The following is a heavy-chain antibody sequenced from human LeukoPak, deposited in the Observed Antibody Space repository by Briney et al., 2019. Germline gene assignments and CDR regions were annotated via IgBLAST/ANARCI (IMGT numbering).Heavy chain of an antibody. J-gene: IGHJ5*02. D-gene: IGHD3-10*01. CDR3: ARDSMVRGVIHSGGFDP. CDR2: MNPNSNNT. Sequence: GASVKVSCKTSGYTFISYDINWVRQATGQGLEWMGWMNPNSNNTGYAQKFQGRDTMTGDTSTSTVYMELSSLRSEDTAVYYCARDSMVRGVIHSGGFDPWGQGTLVTVSS. V-gene: IGHV1-8*01. CDR1: GYTFISYD.